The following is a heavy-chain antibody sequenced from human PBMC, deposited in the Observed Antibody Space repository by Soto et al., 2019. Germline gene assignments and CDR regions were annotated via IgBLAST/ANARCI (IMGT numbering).Heavy chain of an antibody. CDR2: ISSGSSYT. CDR1: GFTFSSYS. Sequence: EVQLVESGGGLVKPGGSLRLSCAASGFTFSSYSMNWVRQAPGKGLEWVSSISSGSSYTYYAVSVKGRFTISRDNAGNSLYLQMNTLRAEDTAVYYCARAGNWGQGTLVTVSS. CDR3: ARAGN. J-gene: IGHJ4*02. V-gene: IGHV3-21*01.